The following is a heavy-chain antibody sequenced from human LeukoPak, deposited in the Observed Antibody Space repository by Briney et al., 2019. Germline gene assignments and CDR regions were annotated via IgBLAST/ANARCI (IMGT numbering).Heavy chain of an antibody. CDR2: IYYSGST. D-gene: IGHD3-22*01. CDR1: GGSISSGGYY. Sequence: SETLSLTCTVSGGSISSGGYYWSWIRQHPGKGLEWIGYIYYSGSTYYNPSLKSRVTISVDTSKNQFSLKLSSVTAADTAVYYCAKAGSYYDTLYDAWGQGTLVAVSS. CDR3: AKAGSYYDTLYDA. J-gene: IGHJ5*02. V-gene: IGHV4-31*03.